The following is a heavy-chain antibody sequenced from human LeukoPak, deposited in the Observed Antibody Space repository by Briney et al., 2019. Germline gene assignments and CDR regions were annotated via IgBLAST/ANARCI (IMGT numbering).Heavy chain of an antibody. D-gene: IGHD3-22*01. CDR1: GFTFSSYA. V-gene: IGHV3-30-3*01. J-gene: IGHJ4*02. Sequence: GGSLRLSCAASGFTFSSYAMHWVRQAPGKGLEWVAVISYDGSNKYYADSVKGRFTISRDNSKNTLYLQMNSLRAEDTAVYYCARAYYDSSGYYEAAHYFNYWGQGTLVTVSS. CDR3: ARAYYDSSGYYEAAHYFNY. CDR2: ISYDGSNK.